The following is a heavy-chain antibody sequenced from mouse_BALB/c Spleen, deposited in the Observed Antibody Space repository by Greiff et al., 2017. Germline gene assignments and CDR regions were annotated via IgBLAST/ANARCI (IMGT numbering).Heavy chain of an antibody. CDR3: AREDGYDLAMDY. Sequence: VQLQQSGPGLVQPSQSLSITCTVSGFSLTSYGVHWVRQSPGKGLEWLGVIWSGGSTDYNAAFISRLSISKDNSKSRVFFKMNSLQANDTAIYYCAREDGYDLAMDYWGQGTSVTVSS. CDR2: IWSGGST. V-gene: IGHV2-2*02. J-gene: IGHJ4*01. D-gene: IGHD2-2*01. CDR1: GFSLTSYG.